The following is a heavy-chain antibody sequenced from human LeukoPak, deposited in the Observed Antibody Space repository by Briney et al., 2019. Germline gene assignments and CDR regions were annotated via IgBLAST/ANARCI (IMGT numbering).Heavy chain of an antibody. CDR3: AKSEYSSSHFDY. CDR2: ITATSLHI. V-gene: IGHV3-21*01. J-gene: IGHJ4*02. Sequence: GGSLRLSCAASGVTFSGYSMDWVRQAPGKGLEWVSAITATSLHIYYADSVKGRFTISRDNAKNSLYLQMNSLRAEDTAVYYCAKSEYSSSHFDYWGQGTLVTVSS. D-gene: IGHD6-13*01. CDR1: GVTFSGYS.